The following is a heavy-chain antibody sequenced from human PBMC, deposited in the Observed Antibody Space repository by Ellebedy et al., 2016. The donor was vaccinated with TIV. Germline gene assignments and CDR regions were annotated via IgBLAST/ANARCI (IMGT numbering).Heavy chain of an antibody. CDR3: ARHYGDYGKDH. CDR1: GFTFSSYG. V-gene: IGHV3-33*01. J-gene: IGHJ4*02. Sequence: GGSLRLXXAASGFTFSSYGMHWVRQAPGKGLEWVAVIWYDGSNKYHADSVKGRFTISRDNSKNTLYLQMNSLRAEDTAVYYCARHYGDYGKDHWGQGTLVTVSS. CDR2: IWYDGSNK. D-gene: IGHD4-17*01.